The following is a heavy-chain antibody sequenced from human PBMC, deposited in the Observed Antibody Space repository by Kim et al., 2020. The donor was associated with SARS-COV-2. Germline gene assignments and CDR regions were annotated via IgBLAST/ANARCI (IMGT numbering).Heavy chain of an antibody. Sequence: SETLSLTCAVSGGSISSSNWWSWVRQPPGKGLEWIGEIYHSGSTNYNPSLKSRVTISVDKSKNQFSLKLSSVTAADTAVYYCARDLKGSYSYEPSEGWFDPWGQGTLVTVST. D-gene: IGHD5-18*01. V-gene: IGHV4-4*02. CDR2: IYHSGST. CDR1: GGSISSSNW. CDR3: ARDLKGSYSYEPSEGWFDP. J-gene: IGHJ5*02.